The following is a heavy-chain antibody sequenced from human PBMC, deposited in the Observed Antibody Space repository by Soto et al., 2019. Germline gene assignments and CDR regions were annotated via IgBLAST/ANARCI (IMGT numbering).Heavy chain of an antibody. CDR3: ARDSGRWTSWFDP. Sequence: PGGSLRLSCAASGFTFSTYNMQWVRQAPGKGLEWVSYISSSSSTIHYADSVKGRFSVSRDNAKNSLYLQVNSLRAEDTAVYYCARDSGRWTSWFDPWGQGTQVTVSS. CDR1: GFTFSTYN. D-gene: IGHD5-12*01. CDR2: ISSSSSTI. J-gene: IGHJ5*02. V-gene: IGHV3-48*01.